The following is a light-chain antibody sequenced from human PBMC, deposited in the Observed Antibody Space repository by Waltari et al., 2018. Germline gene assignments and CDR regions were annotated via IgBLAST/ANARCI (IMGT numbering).Light chain of an antibody. CDR3: QKYVNLPAT. CDR2: AAS. Sequence: DIVLTQSPGTLSLSPGERASLFCRASQSVGKYLAWYPQKPGQAPRLVMYAASTRATGIPDRFSGSGSGTDFSLTISRLEPEDFAVYYCQKYVNLPATFGQGTRVEIK. J-gene: IGKJ1*01. CDR1: QSVGKY. V-gene: IGKV3-20*01.